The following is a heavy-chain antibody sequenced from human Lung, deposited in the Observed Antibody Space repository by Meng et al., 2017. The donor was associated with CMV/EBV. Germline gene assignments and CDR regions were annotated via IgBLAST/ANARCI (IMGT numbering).Heavy chain of an antibody. CDR2: FYYRGNS. CDR3: ARGSYLAVEG. D-gene: IGHD2-21*01. CDR1: GGSINSYY. V-gene: IGHV4-59*01. Sequence: VQLRASGPGLVKPSEPLSLTCTVSGGSINSYYWSWIRQPPGQGLEWLGYFYYRGNSNYNPSLKSRVTISVDTSKNLFSLNLTSVTAADAALYYCARGSYLAVEGWGLGTLVTVSS. J-gene: IGHJ4*02.